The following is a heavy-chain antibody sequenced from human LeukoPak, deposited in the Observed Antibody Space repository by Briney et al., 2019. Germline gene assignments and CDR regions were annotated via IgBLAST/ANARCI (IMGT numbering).Heavy chain of an antibody. J-gene: IGHJ6*03. CDR2: INTNTGNP. CDR1: GYTFTSYA. V-gene: IGHV7-4-1*02. D-gene: IGHD6-13*01. CDR3: AGKISSSWYSDYYYYMDV. Sequence: ASVKVSCKASGYTFTSYAMNWVRQAPGQGLEWMGWINTNTGNPTYAQGFTGRFVFSLDTSVSTAYLQISSLKAEDTAVYYCAGKISSSWYSDYYYYMDVWGKGTTVTVS.